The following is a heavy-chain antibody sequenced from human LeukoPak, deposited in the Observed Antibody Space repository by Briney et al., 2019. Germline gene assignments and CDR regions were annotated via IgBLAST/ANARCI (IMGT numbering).Heavy chain of an antibody. Sequence: ASVKVSCKASGYTFTSYAMNWVRQAPGQGLEWMGWINTNTGNPTYAQSFTGRFVFSLDTSVSTAYLQISSLKAEDTAVYYCATVRYYDFWSGYLGTYYYGMDVWGQGTTVTVSS. CDR2: INTNTGNP. D-gene: IGHD3-3*01. CDR1: GYTFTSYA. V-gene: IGHV7-4-1*02. CDR3: ATVRYYDFWSGYLGTYYYGMDV. J-gene: IGHJ6*02.